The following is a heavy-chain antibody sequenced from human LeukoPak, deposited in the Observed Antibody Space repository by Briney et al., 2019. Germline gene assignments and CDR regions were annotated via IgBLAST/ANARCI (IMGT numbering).Heavy chain of an antibody. CDR2: INPNSGGT. D-gene: IGHD6-19*01. J-gene: IGHJ5*02. V-gene: IGHV1-2*02. CDR3: AREGYSSGWYHLSSP. CDR1: GYTFTGYY. Sequence: ASVKVSCKASGYTFTGYYMHWVRQAPGQGLEWMGWINPNSGGTNYAQKFQGRVTMTRDTSISTAYMELSRLRSDDTAVYYCAREGYSSGWYHLSSPWGQGTLVTVSS.